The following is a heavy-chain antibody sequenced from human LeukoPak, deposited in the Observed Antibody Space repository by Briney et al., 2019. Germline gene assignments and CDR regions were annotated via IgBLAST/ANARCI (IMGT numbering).Heavy chain of an antibody. CDR2: TYYRSKWYN. V-gene: IGHV6-1*01. CDR1: GDSVSSNSAA. D-gene: IGHD6-13*01. Sequence: SQTLSLTCAISGDSVSSNSAAWNWIRQSPSRALEWLGRTYYRSKWYNDYAVSVKSRITINPDTSKNQFSLQLNSVTPEDTAVYYCARVTGSSPRYYYYGMDVWGQGTTVTVSS. CDR3: ARVTGSSPRYYYYGMDV. J-gene: IGHJ6*02.